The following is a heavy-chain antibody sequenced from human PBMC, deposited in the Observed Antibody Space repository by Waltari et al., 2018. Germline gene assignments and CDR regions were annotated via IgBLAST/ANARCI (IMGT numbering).Heavy chain of an antibody. V-gene: IGHV3-7*01. CDR3: ARGLLEWLLSYWYFDL. J-gene: IGHJ2*01. CDR1: GFTFSTHW. CDR2: IKKDESEK. Sequence: EVQLVESGGDLVQPGGSLRLSCVASGFTFSTHWMSWVRQATGKGLEWVANIKKDESEKYYVDSVKGRFTISRDTTKNSVYPQMNSLRAEDTAVYYCARGLLEWLLSYWYFDLWGRGTLVTVSS. D-gene: IGHD3-3*01.